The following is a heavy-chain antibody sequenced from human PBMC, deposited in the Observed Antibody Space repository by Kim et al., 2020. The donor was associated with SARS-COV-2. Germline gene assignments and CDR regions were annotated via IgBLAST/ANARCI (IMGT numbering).Heavy chain of an antibody. D-gene: IGHD6-19*01. J-gene: IGHJ4*02. CDR2: INAGNGNT. CDR1: GYTFTSYA. Sequence: ASVKVSCKASGYTFTSYAMHWVRQAPGQRIEWMGWINAGNGNTKYSQKFQGRVTITRDTSASTAYMELSSLRSEDTAVYYCARAGGQWLVRYYFDYWGQGTLVTDSS. V-gene: IGHV1-3*01. CDR3: ARAGGQWLVRYYFDY.